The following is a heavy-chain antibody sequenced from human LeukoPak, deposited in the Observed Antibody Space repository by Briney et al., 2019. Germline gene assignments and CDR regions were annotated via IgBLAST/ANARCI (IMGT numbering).Heavy chain of an antibody. Sequence: PGGSLRLSCAASGFTFSSYGMHWVRQAPGKGLEWVAVISYDGSNKYYADSVKGRFTISRDNSKNTLYLQMNSLRAEDTAVYYCAKTMTTVTTYLDYWGQGTLVTASS. CDR3: AKTMTTVTTYLDY. V-gene: IGHV3-30*18. CDR2: ISYDGSNK. CDR1: GFTFSSYG. D-gene: IGHD4-17*01. J-gene: IGHJ4*02.